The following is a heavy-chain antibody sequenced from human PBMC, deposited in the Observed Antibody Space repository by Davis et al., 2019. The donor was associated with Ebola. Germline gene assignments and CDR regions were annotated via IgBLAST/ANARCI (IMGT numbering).Heavy chain of an antibody. CDR1: GYTFISYY. Sequence: ASVQVSCNASGYTFISYYMHWVRQPPGQGLEWMGIINASGGSTSYAQKFQGRVTMTRDTSTSTVYMELSSLRSEDTAVYYCARDKIVVVPAAIVADYNYYGMDVWGQGTTVTVSS. V-gene: IGHV1-46*01. CDR3: ARDKIVVVPAAIVADYNYYGMDV. J-gene: IGHJ6*02. D-gene: IGHD2-2*02. CDR2: INASGGST.